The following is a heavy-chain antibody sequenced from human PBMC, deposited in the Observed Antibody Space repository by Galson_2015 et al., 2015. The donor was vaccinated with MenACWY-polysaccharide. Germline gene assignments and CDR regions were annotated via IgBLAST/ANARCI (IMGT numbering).Heavy chain of an antibody. D-gene: IGHD6-19*01. CDR1: GGSISSYY. Sequence: ETLSLTCTVSGGSISSYYWNWIRPPPGKGLEWVGYINYSGSTNHNPSPKSRVTMSVDTSKNRFSLNLTSVTDADTAVYYCARAIAVAGQRRDFDLWGRGTLVTVSS. J-gene: IGHJ2*01. V-gene: IGHV4-59*01. CDR3: ARAIAVAGQRRDFDL. CDR2: INYSGST.